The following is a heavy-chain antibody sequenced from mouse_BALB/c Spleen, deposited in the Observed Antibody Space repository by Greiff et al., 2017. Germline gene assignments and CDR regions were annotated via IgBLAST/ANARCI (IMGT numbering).Heavy chain of an antibody. CDR3: ARGGSSLYYFDY. CDR2: ISDGDNYT. V-gene: IGHV5-4*02. D-gene: IGHD1-1*01. CDR1: GFTFSDYY. Sequence: DVQLQESGGGLVKPGGSLKLSCAASGFTFSDYYMYWVRQTPEKRLEWVATISDGDNYTYYPDSVKGRFTISRDNAKNNLYLQMSSLKSEDTAMYYCARGGSSLYYFDYWGQGTTLTVSS. J-gene: IGHJ2*01.